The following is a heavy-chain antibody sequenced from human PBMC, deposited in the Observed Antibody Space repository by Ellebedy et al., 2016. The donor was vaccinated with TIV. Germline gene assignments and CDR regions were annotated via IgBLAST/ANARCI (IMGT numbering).Heavy chain of an antibody. J-gene: IGHJ6*03. V-gene: IGHV3-11*01. CDR2: ISSSGSTI. CDR3: ARIYSSSWYSLYYCYYMDV. CDR1: GFTFSDYY. Sequence: GGSLRLSXAASGFTFSDYYMSWIRQAPGKGLEWVSYISSSGSTIYYADSVKGRFTISRDNAKNSLYLQMNSLRAEDTAVYYCARIYSSSWYSLYYCYYMDVWGKGTTVTVSS. D-gene: IGHD6-13*01.